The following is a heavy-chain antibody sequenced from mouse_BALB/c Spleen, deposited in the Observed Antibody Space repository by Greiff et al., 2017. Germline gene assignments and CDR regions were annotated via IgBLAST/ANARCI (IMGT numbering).Heavy chain of an antibody. CDR1: GFDFSRYW. V-gene: IGHV4-1*02. J-gene: IGHJ3*01. CDR2: INPDSSTI. CDR3: ADYDYDWFAY. Sequence: EVKVIESGGGLVQPGGSLKLSCAASGFDFSRYWMSWVRQAPGKGLEWIGEINPDSSTINYTPSLKDKFIISRDNAKNTLYLQMSKVRSEDTALYYCADYDYDWFAYWGQGTLVTVSA. D-gene: IGHD2-4*01.